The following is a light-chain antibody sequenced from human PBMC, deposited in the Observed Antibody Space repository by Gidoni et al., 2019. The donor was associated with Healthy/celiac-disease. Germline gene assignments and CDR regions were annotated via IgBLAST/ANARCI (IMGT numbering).Light chain of an antibody. V-gene: IGKV3-11*01. CDR3: QQRSNWPRT. CDR1: QSVSSY. CDR2: DAS. Sequence: ELVLTQSPATLSLSPGERATLSCRASQSVSSYLAWYQQKPGQAPRLLIYDASNRATGIPARFSGSGSGTDFTLTISSLEPEDFAVYYCQQRSNWPRTFGPXTKVDIK. J-gene: IGKJ3*01.